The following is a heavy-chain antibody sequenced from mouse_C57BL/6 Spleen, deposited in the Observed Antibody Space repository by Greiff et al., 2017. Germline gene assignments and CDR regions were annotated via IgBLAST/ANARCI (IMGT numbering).Heavy chain of an antibody. CDR3: ARQDDYEGYFDY. D-gene: IGHD2-4*01. CDR2: ISNLAYSI. V-gene: IGHV5-15*01. Sequence: EVQLVEPGGGLVQPGGSLKLSCAASGFTFSDYGMAWVRQAPRKGPEWVAFISNLAYSIYYADTVTGRFTIARENAKNTLYLEMSSLRSEDAAMYYCARQDDYEGYFDYWGQGTTLTVSS. J-gene: IGHJ2*01. CDR1: GFTFSDYG.